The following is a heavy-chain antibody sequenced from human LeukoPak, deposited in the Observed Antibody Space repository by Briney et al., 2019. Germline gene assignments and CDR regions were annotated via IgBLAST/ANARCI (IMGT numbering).Heavy chain of an antibody. V-gene: IGHV1-2*06. CDR1: GYTFTGYY. CDR3: ARVRCSSTSCYTDNGSGDN. CDR2: INPNSGGT. D-gene: IGHD2-2*02. Sequence: ASVKVSCKAFGYTFTGYYIHWVRQAPGQGLEWMGRINPNSGGTNYAQKFQGRVTMTRDTSTSTACMELSSLSSDDTAVYYCARVRCSSTSCYTDNGSGDNWGQGTLVTVSS. J-gene: IGHJ4*02.